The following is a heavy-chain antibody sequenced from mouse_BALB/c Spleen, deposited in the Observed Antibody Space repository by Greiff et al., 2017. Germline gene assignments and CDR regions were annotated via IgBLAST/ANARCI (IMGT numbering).Heavy chain of an antibody. CDR3: ARLITTATGFDY. V-gene: IGHV5-6*01. CDR2: ISSGGSYT. CDR1: GFTFSSYG. D-gene: IGHD1-2*01. Sequence: EVQLVESGGDLVKPGGSLKLSCAASGFTFSSYGMSWVRQTPDKRLEWVATISSGGSYTYYPDSVKGRFTISRDNAKNTLYLQMSSLKSEDTAMYYCARLITTATGFDYWGQGTTLTVSS. J-gene: IGHJ2*01.